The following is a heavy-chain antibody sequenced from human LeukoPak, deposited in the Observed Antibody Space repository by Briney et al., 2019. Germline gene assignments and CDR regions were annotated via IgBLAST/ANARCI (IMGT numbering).Heavy chain of an antibody. D-gene: IGHD3-22*01. J-gene: IGHJ4*02. CDR1: GGSISSYY. CDR2: IYYSGST. V-gene: IGHV4-59*01. CDR3: ARGADSSGYHSIFYFDY. Sequence: SETLSLTCTVSGGSISSYYWNWIRQPPGKGLEWIGYIYYSGSTNYNPSLKSRVTISVDTSKNQFSLKLSSVTAADTAVYYCARGADSSGYHSIFYFDYWGQGTLVTVSS.